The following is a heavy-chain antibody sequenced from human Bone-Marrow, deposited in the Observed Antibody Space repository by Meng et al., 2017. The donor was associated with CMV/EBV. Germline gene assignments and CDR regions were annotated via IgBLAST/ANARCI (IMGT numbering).Heavy chain of an antibody. CDR2: IKSKTDGGTT. Sequence: GESLKISCAASEFTFSNAWMSWVRQASGKGLEWVGRIKSKTDGGTTDYAAPVKGRFTISRDDSKNTLYLQMNSLKTEDTAVYYCTTESSYCSSTSCKYYYYGMDVWGQGTTVTVSS. CDR1: EFTFSNAW. CDR3: TTESSYCSSTSCKYYYYGMDV. V-gene: IGHV3-15*01. J-gene: IGHJ6*02. D-gene: IGHD2-2*01.